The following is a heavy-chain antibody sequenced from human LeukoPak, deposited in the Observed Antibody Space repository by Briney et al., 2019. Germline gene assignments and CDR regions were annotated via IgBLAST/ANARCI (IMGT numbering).Heavy chain of an antibody. CDR2: IYYVGHT. Sequence: SETLSLTCSVSGGSISTNNNFWAWIRQPPGRPLEYIGNIYYVGHTYYNPSLKSRVSMSVDTSKNQFSLKLSSVTAADTAVYYCARHLVAGYSSGLLDYWGQGTLVTVSS. CDR1: GGSISTNNNF. V-gene: IGHV4-39*01. D-gene: IGHD6-19*01. CDR3: ARHLVAGYSSGLLDY. J-gene: IGHJ4*02.